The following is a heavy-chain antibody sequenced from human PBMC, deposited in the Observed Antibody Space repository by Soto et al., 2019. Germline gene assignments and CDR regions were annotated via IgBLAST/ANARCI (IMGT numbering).Heavy chain of an antibody. CDR3: AKVSGSGSYYRKPFDY. J-gene: IGHJ4*02. V-gene: IGHV3-23*01. CDR1: GFTFSSYA. D-gene: IGHD3-10*01. Sequence: PGGSLRLSCAASGFTFSSYAMSWVRQAPGKGLEWVSAISGSGGSTYYADSVKGRFTISRDNSKNTLYLQMNSLRAEDTAVYYCAKVSGSGSYYRKPFDYWGQGTMVTVSS. CDR2: ISGSGGST.